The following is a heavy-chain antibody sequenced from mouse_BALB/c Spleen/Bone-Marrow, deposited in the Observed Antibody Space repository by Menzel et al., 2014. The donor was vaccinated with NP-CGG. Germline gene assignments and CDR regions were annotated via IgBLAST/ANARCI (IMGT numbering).Heavy chain of an antibody. D-gene: IGHD2-3*01. CDR3: ARGVDDYSWFAY. Sequence: EVMLVESGGGLVQPGGSLRLSCTASGFTFSSYGLSWVRQTPDKRLELVATINRNGGTNSYPDSVKGRFTISRDNAKNTLYLQMRSLKSEDTALYYCARGVDDYSWFAYWGQGTLVTISA. CDR2: INRNGGTN. V-gene: IGHV5-6-3*01. J-gene: IGHJ3*01. CDR1: GFTFSSYG.